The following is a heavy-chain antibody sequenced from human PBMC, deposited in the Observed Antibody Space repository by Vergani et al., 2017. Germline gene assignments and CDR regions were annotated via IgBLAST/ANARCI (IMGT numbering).Heavy chain of an antibody. CDR3: AKATPRNSGYDYLYYNHAMDV. CDR1: GFTFSSHA. V-gene: IGHV3-23*01. CDR2: ISGSGGST. J-gene: IGHJ6*02. Sequence: EVQLLQSEGAVVQPGGSLRLSCVASGFTFSSHAMRWVRQGHGQGLEWVSGISGSGGSTYYAGSVKGRFTISRDSSKNTLYLQMNSLSAGDTAVYYCAKATPRNSGYDYLYYNHAMDVWGQGTTVTVSS. D-gene: IGHD5-12*01.